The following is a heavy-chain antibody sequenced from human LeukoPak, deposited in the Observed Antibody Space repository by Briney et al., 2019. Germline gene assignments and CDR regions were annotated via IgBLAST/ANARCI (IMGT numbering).Heavy chain of an antibody. CDR1: GFTFSSYE. CDR3: ATAQPQLFAPYYYYYMDV. V-gene: IGHV3-53*01. Sequence: PGGSLRLSCAASGFTFSSYEMNWVRQAPGKGLEWVSVIYSGGSTYYADSVKGRFTISRDNSKNTLYLQMNSLRAEDTAVYYCATAQPQLFAPYYYYYMDVWGKGTTVTISS. D-gene: IGHD3-3*01. CDR2: IYSGGST. J-gene: IGHJ6*03.